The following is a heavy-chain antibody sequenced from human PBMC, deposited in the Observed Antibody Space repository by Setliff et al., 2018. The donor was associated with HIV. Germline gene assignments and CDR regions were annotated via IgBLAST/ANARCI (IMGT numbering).Heavy chain of an antibody. CDR2: ISTYNGNI. J-gene: IGHJ6*03. CDR1: GYIFTSYG. V-gene: IGHV1-18*01. Sequence: ASVKVSCKASGYIFTSYGISWVRQAPGQGLEWMGWISTYNGNINYAQKFQGRVTMTTDTSTSTAYMELRSLRSDDTAVYYCARVATTVIGLGDYYYYMDVWGKGTLVTVSS. D-gene: IGHD4-17*01. CDR3: ARVATTVIGLGDYYYYMDV.